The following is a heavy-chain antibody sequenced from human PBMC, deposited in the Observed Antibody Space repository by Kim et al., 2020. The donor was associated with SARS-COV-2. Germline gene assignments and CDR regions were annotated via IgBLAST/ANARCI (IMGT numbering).Heavy chain of an antibody. V-gene: IGHV1-24*01. J-gene: IGHJ3*02. D-gene: IGHD3-10*01. CDR1: GYTLTELS. Sequence: ASVKVSCKVSGYTLTELSMHWVRQAPGKGLEWMGGFDPEDGETIYAQKFQGRVTMTEDTSTDTAYMELSSLRSEDTAVYYCATDPDQNYYGSGSFSLDIWGQGTMVTVSS. CDR2: FDPEDGET. CDR3: ATDPDQNYYGSGSFSLDI.